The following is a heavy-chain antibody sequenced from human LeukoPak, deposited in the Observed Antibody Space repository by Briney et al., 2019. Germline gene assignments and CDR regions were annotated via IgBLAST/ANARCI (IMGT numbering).Heavy chain of an antibody. Sequence: HAGGSLRLSCAASGFTFSNYVMSWVRQAPEKGLRWVSSSSGSGGSTYYADSVKGRFTISRDSSKKTVYLQMNSLRDEDTAVYFCAKGASPDYYGSGRFDFWGQGILVTVSS. J-gene: IGHJ5*01. CDR2: SSGSGGST. CDR3: AKGASPDYYGSGRFDF. CDR1: GFTFSNYV. D-gene: IGHD3-10*01. V-gene: IGHV3-23*01.